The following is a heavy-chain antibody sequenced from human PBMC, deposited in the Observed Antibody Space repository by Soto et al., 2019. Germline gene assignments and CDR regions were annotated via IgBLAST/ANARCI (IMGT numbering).Heavy chain of an antibody. J-gene: IGHJ4*02. CDR3: ARDNSGDRGNFDC. D-gene: IGHD7-27*01. CDR1: GGSISSGDYY. Sequence: SETLSLTCTVSGGSISSGDYYWSWIRQPPGKGLEWIGFIYYSGSTYYNPSLKSRVTISVDASKNRFSLKLSSVTAADTAVYYCARDNSGDRGNFDCWGQGTLVTVSS. V-gene: IGHV4-30-4*01. CDR2: IYYSGST.